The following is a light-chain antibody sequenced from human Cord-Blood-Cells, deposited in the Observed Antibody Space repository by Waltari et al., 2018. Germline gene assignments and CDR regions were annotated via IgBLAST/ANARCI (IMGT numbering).Light chain of an antibody. CDR1: QSISSY. J-gene: IGKJ3*01. CDR2: AAS. Sequence: IQMTQSPSSLSASVGDRVTIPCRASQSISSYLNWYQQKPGKAPKLLIYAASSLQSGVPSRFSGSGSGTDFTLTISSLQPEDFATYYCQQSYSTPRFTFGPGTKVDIK. CDR3: QQSYSTPRFT. V-gene: IGKV1-39*01.